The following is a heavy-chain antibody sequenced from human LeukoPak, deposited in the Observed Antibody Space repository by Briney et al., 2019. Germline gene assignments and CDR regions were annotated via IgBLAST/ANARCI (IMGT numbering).Heavy chain of an antibody. Sequence: ASVKVSCKASGYTFNSYGISWVRQAPGQGLEWMGWISVYNGNTNYAQKLQGRVTMTTDTSTNTAYMELRSLRSDDTAVYYCVRDPAVPAENYDAFDIWGQGTMVTVSS. CDR2: ISVYNGNT. CDR1: GYTFNSYG. J-gene: IGHJ3*02. V-gene: IGHV1-18*01. D-gene: IGHD2-2*01. CDR3: VRDPAVPAENYDAFDI.